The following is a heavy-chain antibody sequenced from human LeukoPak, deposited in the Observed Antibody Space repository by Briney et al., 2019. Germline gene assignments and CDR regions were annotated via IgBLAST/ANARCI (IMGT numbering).Heavy chain of an antibody. V-gene: IGHV3-30*02. CDR2: IRYVGSDK. Sequence: GGSLRLSCAASGFTFSSYGMHWVRQAPGKGLEWVAFIRYVGSDKYYTDSVKGRFTISRDNSKNTLYLQMNSLRTEDTAVYYCARAAAETGAFRDNWFDPWGQGTLVTVSS. CDR1: GFTFSSYG. D-gene: IGHD6-19*01. J-gene: IGHJ5*02. CDR3: ARAAAETGAFRDNWFDP.